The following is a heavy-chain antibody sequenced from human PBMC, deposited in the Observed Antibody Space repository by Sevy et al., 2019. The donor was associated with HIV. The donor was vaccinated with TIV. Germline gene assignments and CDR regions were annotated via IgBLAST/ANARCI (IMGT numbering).Heavy chain of an antibody. CDR1: GLNFNIYS. D-gene: IGHD2-8*01. CDR2: LSFGCAKI. CDR3: AREGCTRPHDY. J-gene: IGHJ4*02. Sequence: GGSLRLSCVVSGLNFNIYSMSWVRQAPGKGLEGVSTLSFGCAKINYADSVKGRFIISRDDSKNTLYLQMNSLRAEDTAVYFCAREGCTRPHDYWGQGTLVTVSS. V-gene: IGHV3-23*01.